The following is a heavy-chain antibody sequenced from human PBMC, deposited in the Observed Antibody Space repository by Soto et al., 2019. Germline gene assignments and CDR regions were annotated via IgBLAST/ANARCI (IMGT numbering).Heavy chain of an antibody. CDR1: GDSVSSNTAA. D-gene: IGHD3-22*01. J-gene: IGHJ4*02. CDR3: ARNQNFYDSILDY. CDR2: TYYRSKWYN. V-gene: IGHV6-1*01. Sequence: SQTLSLTCAISGDSVSSNTAAWNWIRQSPSRGLEWLGRTYYRSKWYNDYAASVESRLTINPDTSKNQFSLQLNSVTPEDTAVYYFARNQNFYDSILDYWGQGTLVTVSS.